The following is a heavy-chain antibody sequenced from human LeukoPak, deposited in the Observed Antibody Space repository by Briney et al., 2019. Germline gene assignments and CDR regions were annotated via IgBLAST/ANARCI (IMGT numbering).Heavy chain of an antibody. CDR2: INSDGSTT. D-gene: IGHD3-22*01. V-gene: IGHV3-74*01. CDR1: GFTFISYW. J-gene: IGHJ4*02. CDR3: ARGHHYYDSSAYYY. Sequence: GGSLRLSCAASGFTFISYWMHWVRQAPGKGLVWVSRINSDGSTTSYAASVKGRFTISRDTAKNTLYLQMNSLRAEDTAVYYCARGHHYYDSSAYYYWGQGTLATVSS.